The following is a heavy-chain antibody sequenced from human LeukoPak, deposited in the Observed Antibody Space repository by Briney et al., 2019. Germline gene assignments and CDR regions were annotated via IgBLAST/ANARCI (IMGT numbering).Heavy chain of an antibody. Sequence: GGSLRLSCAASGFTFSSYWMHWVRQAPGKGLVWVSRINRDGSSTSYADSVKGRFTISRDNAKNTLYLQMNSLRAEDTAVYYCARARNYYYGSGSYYLFAFDIWGQGTMVTVSS. J-gene: IGHJ3*02. V-gene: IGHV3-74*01. CDR1: GFTFSSYW. CDR3: ARARNYYYGSGSYYLFAFDI. D-gene: IGHD3-10*01. CDR2: INRDGSST.